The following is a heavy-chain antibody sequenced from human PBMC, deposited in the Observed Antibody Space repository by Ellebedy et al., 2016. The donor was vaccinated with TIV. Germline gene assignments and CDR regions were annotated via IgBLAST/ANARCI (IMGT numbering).Heavy chain of an antibody. CDR3: AKDRGNYGGAPYNGMDV. Sequence: GGSLRLSCAASGFTFNNYAMNWVRQAPGKGLEWVAFIRFDGNNAYYADSVKGRFTISRDNSKNTLDLQMNSLKTEDTAVHYCAKDRGNYGGAPYNGMDVWGQGTTVIVSS. CDR1: GFTFNNYA. CDR2: IRFDGNNA. V-gene: IGHV3-30*02. D-gene: IGHD3-10*01. J-gene: IGHJ6*02.